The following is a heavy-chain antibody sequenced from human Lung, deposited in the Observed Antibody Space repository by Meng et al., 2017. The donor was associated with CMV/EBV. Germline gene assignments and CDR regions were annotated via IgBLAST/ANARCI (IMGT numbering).Heavy chain of an antibody. Sequence: SXTLSLXCTVSGGSVSSGSYYWSWIRQPPGKGLEWIGYIYYSGSTNYNPSLKSRVTISVDTSKNQFSLKLSSVTAADTAVYYCARGSGVLELSQNWGQGTLAVFSS. J-gene: IGHJ1*01. CDR3: ARGSGVLELSQN. CDR1: GGSVSSGSYY. V-gene: IGHV4-61*01. CDR2: IYYSGST. D-gene: IGHD3-3*01.